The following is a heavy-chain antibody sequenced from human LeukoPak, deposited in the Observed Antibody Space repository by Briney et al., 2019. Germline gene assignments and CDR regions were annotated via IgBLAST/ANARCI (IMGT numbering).Heavy chain of an antibody. Sequence: GGSLRLSCAASGFTFSSYAMHWVRQAPGKGLEYVSAISSNGGSTYYANSVKGRFTISRDNSKNTLYLQMGSLRAEDMAVYYCARDLQIVVGAAARGRGPFDPWGQGTLVTVSS. D-gene: IGHD2-2*01. CDR3: ARDLQIVVGAAARGRGPFDP. J-gene: IGHJ5*02. V-gene: IGHV3-64*01. CDR1: GFTFSSYA. CDR2: ISSNGGST.